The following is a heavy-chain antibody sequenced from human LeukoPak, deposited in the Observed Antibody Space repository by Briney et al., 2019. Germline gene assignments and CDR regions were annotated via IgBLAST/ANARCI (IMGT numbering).Heavy chain of an antibody. CDR1: GFTFSSYA. CDR2: ISYDGSNK. J-gene: IGHJ4*02. Sequence: PGGSLRLSCAASGFTFSSYAMHWVRQAPGKGLEWVAVISYDGSNKYYADSVKGRFTISGDNSKNTLYLQMNSLRAEDTAVYYCARDLQYDYVWGPYDYWGQGTLVTVSS. D-gene: IGHD3-16*01. V-gene: IGHV3-30-3*01. CDR3: ARDLQYDYVWGPYDY.